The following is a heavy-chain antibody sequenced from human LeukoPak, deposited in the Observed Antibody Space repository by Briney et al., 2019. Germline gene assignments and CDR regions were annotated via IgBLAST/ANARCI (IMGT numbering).Heavy chain of an antibody. D-gene: IGHD3-10*01. Sequence: GGSLRLSCAASGFTFSSYAMIWVRQAPGKGLEWVSAISGSGGSTYYADSVKGRFTISRDNSKNTLYLQMNSLIAEDTAVYYCAKLSLWFGESLFDYWGQGTLVTVSS. V-gene: IGHV3-23*01. CDR1: GFTFSSYA. CDR3: AKLSLWFGESLFDY. J-gene: IGHJ4*02. CDR2: ISGSGGST.